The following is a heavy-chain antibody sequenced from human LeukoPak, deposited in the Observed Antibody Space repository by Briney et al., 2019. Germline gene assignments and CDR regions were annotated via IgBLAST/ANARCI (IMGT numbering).Heavy chain of an antibody. CDR2: IIPIFGTA. V-gene: IGHV1-69*13. J-gene: IGHJ6*02. CDR1: GGTFSSYA. CDR3: AREDITMVRGVARVGYYYYGMDV. Sequence: SVNVSCKASGGTFSSYAISWVRQAPGQGLEWMGGIIPIFGTANYAQKFQGRVTITADESTSTAYMELSSLRSEDTAVYYCAREDITMVRGVARVGYYYYGMDVWGQGTTVTVSS. D-gene: IGHD3-10*01.